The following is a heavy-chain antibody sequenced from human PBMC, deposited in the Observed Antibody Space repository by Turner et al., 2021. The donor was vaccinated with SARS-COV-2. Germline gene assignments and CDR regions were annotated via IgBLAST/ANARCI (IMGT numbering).Heavy chain of an antibody. CDR3: ARSSVVVITGAFDI. CDR2: IYWDDDK. J-gene: IGHJ3*02. D-gene: IGHD3-22*01. Sequence: QITLKESGPTLVKPTQTLTLTSTSSGFSLTPSGVGVGWIRQPPGKALEWLALIYWDDDKRYSPSLKSRLTITKDTSKNQVVLTMTNMDPVDTATYYCARSSVVVITGAFDIWGQGTMVTVSS. V-gene: IGHV2-5*02. CDR1: GFSLTPSGVG.